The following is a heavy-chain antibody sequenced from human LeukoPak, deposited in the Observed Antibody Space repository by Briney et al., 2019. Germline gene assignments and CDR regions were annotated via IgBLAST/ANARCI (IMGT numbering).Heavy chain of an antibody. CDR2: IDWDDDK. J-gene: IGHJ5*02. CDR1: GFSLSTSGMC. V-gene: IGHV2-70*01. Sequence: FGPTLVNPTQTLTLTCTFSGFSLSTSGMCVSWIRQPPGKALEWLALIDWDDDKYYSTSLKTRLTISKDTSKNQVVLTMTNMDPVDTATYYCARISYGDYSSWFDPWGQGTLVTVSS. D-gene: IGHD4-17*01. CDR3: ARISYGDYSSWFDP.